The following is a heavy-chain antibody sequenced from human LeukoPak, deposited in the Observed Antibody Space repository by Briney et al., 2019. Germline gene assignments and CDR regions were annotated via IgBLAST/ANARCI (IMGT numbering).Heavy chain of an antibody. CDR3: ARGSGSYVYYFDY. CDR1: GFTFSNYW. D-gene: IGHD1-26*01. J-gene: IGHJ4*02. Sequence: GGSLRLSCAASGFTFSNYWMSWVRQAPGKGLEWVANINQDGSETSYVDSVKGRFTISRDNAKKSLYLQMNSLRAEDTAVYYCARGSGSYVYYFDYWGQGTLVTVSS. V-gene: IGHV3-7*01. CDR2: INQDGSET.